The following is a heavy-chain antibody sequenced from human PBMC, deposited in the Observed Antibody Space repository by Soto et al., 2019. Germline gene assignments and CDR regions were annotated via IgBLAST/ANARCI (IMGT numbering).Heavy chain of an antibody. Sequence: QVQLVQSGAEVKKPGSSVKVSCKASGGSVSNYTLSWVRQAPGQGLQWMGRIIPILGRANYAENFQGRLTLIADKSKSTAYMELSSLRSADTAVYFCAGDSAYSNYAFDFWGQGTMVIVSS. D-gene: IGHD4-4*01. CDR3: AGDSAYSNYAFDF. CDR1: GGSVSNYT. V-gene: IGHV1-69*08. CDR2: IIPILGRA. J-gene: IGHJ4*02.